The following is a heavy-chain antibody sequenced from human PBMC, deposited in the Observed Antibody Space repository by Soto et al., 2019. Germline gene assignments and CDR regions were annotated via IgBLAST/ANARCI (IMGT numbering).Heavy chain of an antibody. CDR2: IIPIFGTA. V-gene: IGHV1-69*13. J-gene: IGHJ6*02. Sequence: GASVKVSCKASGGTFSSYAISWVRQAPGQGLEWMGGIIPIFGTANYAQKFQGRVTITADESTSTAYMELSSLRSEDTAVYYCAREGTRYGYYDSSGYYSRPPHYYYYYGMDVWGQGTTVTVSS. CDR3: AREGTRYGYYDSSGYYSRPPHYYYYYGMDV. D-gene: IGHD3-22*01. CDR1: GGTFSSYA.